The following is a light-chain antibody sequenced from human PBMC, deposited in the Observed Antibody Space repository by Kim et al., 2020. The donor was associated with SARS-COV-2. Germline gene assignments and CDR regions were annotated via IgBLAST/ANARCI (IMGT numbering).Light chain of an antibody. Sequence: GQSITISCTGTSSDIGDDNYVSWYQQCPGKAPKLLIYDVNKRPSGVSIRFSGSKSGNTASLTISRLRAEDEADYYCSSYTSSTTWVFGGGTQLTVL. CDR2: DVN. CDR1: SSDIGDDNY. V-gene: IGLV2-14*03. J-gene: IGLJ3*02. CDR3: SSYTSSTTWV.